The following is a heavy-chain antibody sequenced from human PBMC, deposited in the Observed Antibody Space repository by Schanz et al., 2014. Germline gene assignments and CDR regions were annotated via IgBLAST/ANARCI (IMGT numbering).Heavy chain of an antibody. CDR3: ARGTMPGTFDI. Sequence: QVQLVQSGAEVKKPGPSVKVSCKASRSTFSSYTISWVRQARGQGLEWVGRFIPILDVGNYAQQFQGRVTFTADKSTSTAYMELSSLRYEGTTLYYCARGTMPGTFDIWGQGTMVTVSS. D-gene: IGHD2-2*01. CDR2: FIPILDVG. CDR1: RSTFSSYT. J-gene: IGHJ3*02. V-gene: IGHV1-69*02.